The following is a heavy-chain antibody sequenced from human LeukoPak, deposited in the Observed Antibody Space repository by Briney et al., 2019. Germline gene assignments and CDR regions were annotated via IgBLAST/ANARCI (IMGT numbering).Heavy chain of an antibody. V-gene: IGHV3-74*01. CDR1: GFSLSRNW. CDR2: INSDGSAT. CDR3: ATDPDSGGWSTFDY. J-gene: IGHJ4*02. Sequence: GGSLRLSCAASGFSLSRNWMHWVRQAPGKGLVWVSRINSDGSATHYADSVKGRFTISRDNAKNTLYLQMNSLRAEDTAVYYCATDPDSGGWSTFDYWGQGTLVTVSS. D-gene: IGHD6-19*01.